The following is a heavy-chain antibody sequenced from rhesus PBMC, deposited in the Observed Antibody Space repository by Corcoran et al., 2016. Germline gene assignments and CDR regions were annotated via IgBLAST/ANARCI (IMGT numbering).Heavy chain of an antibody. Sequence: EVQLVETGGGLVQPGGSLKLSCVASGFIFSNYDLIWVRQAPGKGLEWVSGITRGGGNTYDAESVTGRFTIARDNSQNTLSLQMNNRRAEDTAVYYCATETVVTTGSLSYWGQGVLVTVSS. CDR1: GFIFSNYD. V-gene: IGHV3S5*01. D-gene: IGHD4-23*01. CDR3: ATETVVTTGSLSY. CDR2: ITRGGGNT. J-gene: IGHJ4*01.